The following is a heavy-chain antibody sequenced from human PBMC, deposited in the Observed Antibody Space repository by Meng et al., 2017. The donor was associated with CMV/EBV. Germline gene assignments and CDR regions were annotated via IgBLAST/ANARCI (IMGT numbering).Heavy chain of an antibody. CDR2: MNPNSGNT. Sequence: KVYCKASGYNFTSYDIHWVRQATGQGLEWMGWMNPNSGNTGYAQKFQGRVAMTRNTSISTAYMELSSLRSEDTAVYYCARGPRGVVHWGQGTLVTVSS. CDR1: GYNFTSYD. CDR3: ARGPRGVVH. J-gene: IGHJ4*02. V-gene: IGHV1-8*01. D-gene: IGHD3-3*01.